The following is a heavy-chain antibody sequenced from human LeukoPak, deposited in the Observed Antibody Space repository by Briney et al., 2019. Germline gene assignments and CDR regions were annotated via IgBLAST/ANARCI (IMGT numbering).Heavy chain of an antibody. J-gene: IGHJ5*02. CDR2: INPSGSST. V-gene: IGHV1-46*01. CDR1: GYSFTSYY. D-gene: IGHD1-26*01. Sequence: GASVKVSCKASGYSFTSYYMHWVRQAPGQGLEWMGLINPSGSSTTYAQKSQGRVTMTRDMFTSTDYMELTSLTSDDTAVYYCARDNSVGETAWWFDPWGQGTLVTVSS. CDR3: ARDNSVGETAWWFDP.